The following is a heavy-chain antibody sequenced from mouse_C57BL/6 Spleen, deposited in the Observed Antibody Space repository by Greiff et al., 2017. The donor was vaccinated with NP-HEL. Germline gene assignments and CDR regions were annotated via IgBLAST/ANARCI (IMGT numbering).Heavy chain of an antibody. CDR1: GYTFTDYY. J-gene: IGHJ3*01. CDR2: IYPGSGNT. CDR3: ARGGIRSFPFAY. V-gene: IGHV1-76*01. Sequence: QVQLQQSGAELVRPGASVKLSCKASGYTFTDYYINWVKQRPGQGLEWIARIYPGSGNTYYNEKFKGKATLTAEKSSSTAYMQLSSLTSEDSAVYFCARGGIRSFPFAYWGQGTLVTVSA.